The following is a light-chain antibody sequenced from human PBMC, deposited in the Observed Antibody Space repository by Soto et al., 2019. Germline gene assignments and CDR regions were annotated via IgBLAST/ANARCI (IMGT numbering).Light chain of an antibody. CDR3: QHYGSSPPWT. Sequence: EIMLTQSPGTLSLSPGERATLTCRASQSVSSSYLAWYQQKPGQAPRLLIHGASSRATGIPDRFSGSGSGRDFTLTIRRLEPEDCAVYYCQHYGSSPPWTFGQGTKVEIK. J-gene: IGKJ1*01. V-gene: IGKV3-20*01. CDR2: GAS. CDR1: QSVSSSY.